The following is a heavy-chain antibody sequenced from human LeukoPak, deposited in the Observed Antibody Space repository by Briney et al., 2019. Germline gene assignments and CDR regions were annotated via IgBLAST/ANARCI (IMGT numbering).Heavy chain of an antibody. Sequence: HGESLKISCRVSGYSFTNYWIGWVRQMPGKGLEWMGRIDPSDSYTNYSPSFQGHVTISADKSISTAYLQWSSLKASDTAMYYCARTSGYSSGWYACDLDYWGQGTLVTVSS. V-gene: IGHV5-10-1*01. J-gene: IGHJ4*02. CDR1: GYSFTNYW. D-gene: IGHD6-19*01. CDR2: IDPSDSYT. CDR3: ARTSGYSSGWYACDLDY.